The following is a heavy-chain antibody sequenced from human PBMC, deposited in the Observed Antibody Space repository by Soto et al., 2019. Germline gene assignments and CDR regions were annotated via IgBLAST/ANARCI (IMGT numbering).Heavy chain of an antibody. Sequence: PSKTLSLTCAVYGGSFSGYYWSWIRQPPGKGLEWIGEINHSGSTNYNPSLKSRVTISVDTSKNQFSLKLSSVTAADTAVYYCARGRAKVAVAGTNFEYWGQGTLVTVSS. V-gene: IGHV4-34*01. CDR1: GGSFSGYY. CDR3: ARGRAKVAVAGTNFEY. CDR2: INHSGST. J-gene: IGHJ4*02. D-gene: IGHD6-19*01.